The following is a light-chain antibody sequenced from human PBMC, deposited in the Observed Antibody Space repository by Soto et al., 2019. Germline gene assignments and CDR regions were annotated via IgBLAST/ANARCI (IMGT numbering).Light chain of an antibody. V-gene: IGLV2-8*01. J-gene: IGLJ3*02. CDR3: TSYVGSNIWV. CDR2: EVS. Sequence: QSALTQPPSASGSPGQSVTISCTGTSSYVGAYKYVSWYQQYPGKAPKLMIYEVSKRPSAVPDRFSGSKSGNTASLTVSGLQAEDEADYYCTSYVGSNIWVFGGGTKLTVL. CDR1: SSYVGAYKY.